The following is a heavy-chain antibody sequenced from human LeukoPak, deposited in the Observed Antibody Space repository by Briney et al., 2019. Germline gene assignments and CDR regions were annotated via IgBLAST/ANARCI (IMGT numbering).Heavy chain of an antibody. V-gene: IGHV4-39*01. D-gene: IGHD5-18*01. CDR2: IYYSGST. J-gene: IGHJ5*02. Sequence: PSETLSLTCTVSGGSISSSSYYWGWIRQPPGKGLEWIGSIYYSGSTYYNPSLKSRVTISVDTSKNQFSLKLSSVTAADTAVYYCAIPGELGYSSGWFDPWGQGTLVTVSS. CDR3: AIPGELGYSSGWFDP. CDR1: GGSISSSSYY.